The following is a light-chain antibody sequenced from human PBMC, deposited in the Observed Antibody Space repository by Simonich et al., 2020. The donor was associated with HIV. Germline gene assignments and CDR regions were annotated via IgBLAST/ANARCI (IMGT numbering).Light chain of an antibody. J-gene: IGKJ5*01. CDR3: QQYNTFPLT. CDR2: QAS. Sequence: DIQMTQSPSTLSASVGDGVTITCRASHSISTWLAGYQQKPGKGPKLLICQASSLESGVPSXXXGSXXXTEFTXXXSSLQPDDFATYYCQQYNTFPLTFGQGTRLEIK. V-gene: IGKV1-5*03. CDR1: HSISTW.